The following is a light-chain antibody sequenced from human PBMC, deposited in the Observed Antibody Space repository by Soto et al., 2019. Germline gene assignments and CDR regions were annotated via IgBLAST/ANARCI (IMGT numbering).Light chain of an antibody. Sequence: SYELTQPPSVSVAPGQTARITCGGDNIGSDSVHWYQQKPGQAPLLVVYDDSDRPSGIPERFSGFSYGNTATLTISRVEAGDEADYYCQVWDGSSDHYGFGTGTKVTVL. CDR1: NIGSDS. V-gene: IGLV3-21*02. CDR3: QVWDGSSDHYG. CDR2: DDS. J-gene: IGLJ1*01.